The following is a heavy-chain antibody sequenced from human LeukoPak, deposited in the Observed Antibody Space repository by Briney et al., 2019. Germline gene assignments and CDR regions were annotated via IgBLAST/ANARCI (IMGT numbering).Heavy chain of an antibody. D-gene: IGHD6-6*01. CDR1: GGSISSGGYS. CDR2: IYHSGST. Sequence: SQTLSLTCAVSGGSISSGGYSWSWIRQPPGKSLEWIGYIYHSGSTYYNPSLKSRVTISVDRSKNQFSLKLSSVTAADTAVYYCARGGAARLHFQNWGQGTLVTVSS. J-gene: IGHJ1*01. CDR3: ARGGAARLHFQN. V-gene: IGHV4-30-2*01.